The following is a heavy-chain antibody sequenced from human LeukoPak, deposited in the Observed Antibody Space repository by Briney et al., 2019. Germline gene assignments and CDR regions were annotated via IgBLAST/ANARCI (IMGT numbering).Heavy chain of an antibody. CDR3: ARVMEQWLVFPSYYYYYMDV. CDR1: GGSISSSSYY. Sequence: SETLSLTCTVSGGSISSSSYYWGWIRQPPGKGLEWIGSIYYSGSTNYNPSLKSRVTISVDTSKNQFSLKLSSVTAADTAVYYCARVMEQWLVFPSYYYYYMDVWGKGTTVTVSS. V-gene: IGHV4-39*07. D-gene: IGHD6-19*01. CDR2: IYYSGST. J-gene: IGHJ6*03.